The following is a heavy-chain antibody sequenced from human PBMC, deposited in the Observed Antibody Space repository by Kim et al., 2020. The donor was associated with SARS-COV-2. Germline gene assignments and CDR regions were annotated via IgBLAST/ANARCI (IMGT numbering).Heavy chain of an antibody. D-gene: IGHD3-22*01. V-gene: IGHV3-23*01. Sequence: GGSLRLSFAASGFTFSSYAMSWVRQAPGKGLEWVSAISGSGGSTYYADSVKGRFTISRDNSKNTLYLQMNSLRAEDTAVYYCAKDGRITMIVVVTYYFDYWGQGTLVTVSS. CDR3: AKDGRITMIVVVTYYFDY. CDR1: GFTFSSYA. J-gene: IGHJ4*02. CDR2: ISGSGGST.